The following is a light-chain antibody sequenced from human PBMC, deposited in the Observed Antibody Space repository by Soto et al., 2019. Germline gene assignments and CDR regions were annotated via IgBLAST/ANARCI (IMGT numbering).Light chain of an antibody. CDR1: QSVASN. V-gene: IGKV3-15*01. CDR2: AAS. CDR3: QQYNNWPPYT. J-gene: IGKJ2*01. Sequence: EIVVTQSPGTLSLSPGERATLSCRASQSVASNLAWYQQKPGQAPRLLIYAASTRATGIPARFSGSGSGTEFTLTISSLQSEDFAVYYCQQYNNWPPYTFGQGTKLEIK.